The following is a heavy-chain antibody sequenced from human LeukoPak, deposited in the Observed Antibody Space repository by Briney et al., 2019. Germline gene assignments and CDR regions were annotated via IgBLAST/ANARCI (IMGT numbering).Heavy chain of an antibody. J-gene: IGHJ6*03. CDR3: ARGMNAAYYYYMDV. CDR2: IYYSGST. V-gene: IGHV4-61*05. CDR1: GGSISSSSYY. D-gene: IGHD1-1*01. Sequence: KPSETLSLTCTVSGGSISSSSYYWGWIRQPPGKGLEWIGYIYYSGSTNYNPSLKSRVTISVDTSKNQFSLKLSSVTAADTAVYYCARGMNAAYYYYMDVWGKGTTVTVSS.